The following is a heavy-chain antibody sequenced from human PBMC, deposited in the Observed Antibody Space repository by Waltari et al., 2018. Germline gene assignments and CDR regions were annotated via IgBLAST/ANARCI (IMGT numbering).Heavy chain of an antibody. CDR1: GGTFSSYA. CDR2: IIPILGIA. V-gene: IGHV1-69*04. D-gene: IGHD5-12*01. CDR3: ARDLRSGYDYVPTLN. J-gene: IGHJ4*02. Sequence: QVQLVQSGAEVKKPGSSVKVSCQASGGTFSSYAISWVRQAPGQGLEWMGGIIPILGIANYAQKFQGRVTITADESTSTAYMELSSLRSEDTAVYYCARDLRSGYDYVPTLNWGQGTLVTVSS.